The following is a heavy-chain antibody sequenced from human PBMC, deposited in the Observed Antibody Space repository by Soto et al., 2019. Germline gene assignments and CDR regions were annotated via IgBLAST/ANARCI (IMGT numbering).Heavy chain of an antibody. CDR3: ARVAPRWDLDY. CDR2: IYYSGST. D-gene: IGHD1-26*01. V-gene: IGHV4-59*01. CDR1: GGSISSYY. Sequence: TSETLSLTCTVSGGSISSYYWSWTRQPPGKGLEWIGYIYYSGSTNYNPSLKSRVTISVDTSKNQFSLKLSSVTAADTAVYYCARVAPRWDLDYWGQGTLVTVSS. J-gene: IGHJ4*02.